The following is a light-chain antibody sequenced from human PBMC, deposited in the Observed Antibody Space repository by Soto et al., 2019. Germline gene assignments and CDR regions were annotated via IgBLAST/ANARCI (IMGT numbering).Light chain of an antibody. CDR2: DSS. J-gene: IGKJ4*01. V-gene: IGKV3-11*01. Sequence: EIVLTQSPATLSLSPGERATLSCRDSQSVGTYFAWDQQKHGQAPRLLIYDSSNRTTGIAARFSGSGSGTEFTLTISILEPEDFAVYYCQERRDWPSTFGVGTKVEIK. CDR1: QSVGTY. CDR3: QERRDWPST.